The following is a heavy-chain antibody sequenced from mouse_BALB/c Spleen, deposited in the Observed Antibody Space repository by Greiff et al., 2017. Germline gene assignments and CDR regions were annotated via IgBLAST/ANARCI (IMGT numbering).Heavy chain of an antibody. J-gene: IGHJ3*01. V-gene: IGHV7-3*02. CDR1: GFTFTDYY. Sequence: EVKLVESGGGLVQPGGSLRLSCATSGFTFTDYYMSWVRQPPGKALEWLGFIRNKANGYTTEYSASVKGRFTISRDNSQSTLYLQMNTLRAEDSATYYCAREKYGNDHQAWCAYWGQGTLVTVSA. D-gene: IGHD2-10*02. CDR2: IRNKANGYTT. CDR3: AREKYGNDHQAWCAY.